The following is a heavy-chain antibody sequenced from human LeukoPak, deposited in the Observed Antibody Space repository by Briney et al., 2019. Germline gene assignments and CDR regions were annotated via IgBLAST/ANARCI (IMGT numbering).Heavy chain of an antibody. CDR3: ARAGVYDILTGYYRDY. Sequence: ASVKVSCKASGYTFTSYDINWVRQATGQGLEWMGWMNPNSGNTSYAQKFQGRVTMTRNTSISTAYMELSSLRSEDTAVYYCARAGVYDILTGYYRDYWGQGTLVTVSS. CDR1: GYTFTSYD. J-gene: IGHJ4*02. V-gene: IGHV1-8*01. D-gene: IGHD3-9*01. CDR2: MNPNSGNT.